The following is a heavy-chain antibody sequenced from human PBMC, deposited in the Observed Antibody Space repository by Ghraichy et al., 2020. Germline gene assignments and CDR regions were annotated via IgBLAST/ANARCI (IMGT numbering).Heavy chain of an antibody. Sequence: SETLSLTCIVSGDSISGYYWSWIRQPPGKGLERIGYIYYSGTTNYSPSLKSRVTISVERSKNQYYLRLNSATVAATAVYFCASASCAGGRCFSWFDPWGQGTLVTVS. D-gene: IGHD2-8*02. V-gene: IGHV4-59*01. J-gene: IGHJ5*02. CDR3: ASASCAGGRCFSWFDP. CDR1: GDSISGYY. CDR2: IYYSGTT.